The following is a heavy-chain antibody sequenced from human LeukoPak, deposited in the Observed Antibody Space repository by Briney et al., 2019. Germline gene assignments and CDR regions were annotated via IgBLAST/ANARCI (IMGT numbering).Heavy chain of an antibody. CDR2: ISGYNGLT. Sequence: ASVKVSCKASGYNFNSYGISWLRQVPGQGLEWMGWISGYNGLTRYGKNVQGRVTLTTDTSARTAYMELRSLRSDDTAVYYCARANPAPYDSSGYNFRGYFDYWGQGTRVTVSS. J-gene: IGHJ4*02. CDR1: GYNFNSYG. CDR3: ARANPAPYDSSGYNFRGYFDY. D-gene: IGHD3-22*01. V-gene: IGHV1-18*01.